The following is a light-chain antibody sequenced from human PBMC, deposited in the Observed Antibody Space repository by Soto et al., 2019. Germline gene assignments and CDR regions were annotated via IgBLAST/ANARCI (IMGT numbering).Light chain of an antibody. CDR3: QQRSNWPPMYT. CDR1: PSVNGN. V-gene: IGKV3-11*01. J-gene: IGKJ2*01. Sequence: EVVVTQSPATLSVSPGERATLSCRASPSVNGNLAWYQQKPGQTPRLLIYDASNRATGIPARFSGSGSGTDFTLTISSLEPEDFAVYYCQQRSNWPPMYTFGQGTKLEIK. CDR2: DAS.